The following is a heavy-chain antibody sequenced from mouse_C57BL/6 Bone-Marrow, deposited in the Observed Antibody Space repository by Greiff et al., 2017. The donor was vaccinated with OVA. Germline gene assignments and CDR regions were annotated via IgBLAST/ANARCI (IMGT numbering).Heavy chain of an antibody. Sequence: EVQLQQSGPELVKPGASVKISCKASGYTFTDYYMNWVKQSHGKSLEWIGDINPNNGGTSYNQKFKGKATLTVDKSSSTAYMELRSLTSEDSAVYYCARSRWLLWYFDVWGTGTTVTVSS. J-gene: IGHJ1*03. CDR2: INPNNGGT. CDR1: GYTFTDYY. D-gene: IGHD2-3*01. V-gene: IGHV1-26*01. CDR3: ARSRWLLWYFDV.